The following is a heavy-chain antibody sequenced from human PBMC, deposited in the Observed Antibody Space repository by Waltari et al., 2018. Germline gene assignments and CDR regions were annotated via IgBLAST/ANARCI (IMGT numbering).Heavy chain of an antibody. D-gene: IGHD2-15*01. V-gene: IGHV3-30*18. Sequence: QVQLVESGGGVVQPGGSLKLSCAASGFSFTYDGMHWVRQAPGKGMEWWTFISNDGSKQFYADSVKGRFTVSRDISKNTLYLQMNSLRPEDTAVYYCVKDHFTKWSFDYWGQGTLVTVSS. J-gene: IGHJ4*02. CDR3: VKDHFTKWSFDY. CDR2: ISNDGSKQ. CDR1: GFSFTYDG.